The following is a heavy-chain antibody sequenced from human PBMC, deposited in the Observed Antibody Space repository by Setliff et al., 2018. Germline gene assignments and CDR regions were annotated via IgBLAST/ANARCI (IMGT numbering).Heavy chain of an antibody. CDR3: ARGLTPTINYYYYYMDV. J-gene: IGHJ6*03. D-gene: IGHD3-9*01. CDR2: FHTGGAT. CDR1: GGSISSGGFY. Sequence: PSETLSLTCSVSGGSISSGGFYWSWIRQSAGRGLEWIGHFHTGGATDYNLSLKSRVTISVDTSKNQFSLKLSSVTAADTAVYYCARGLTPTINYYYYYMDVWGKGTTVTVSS. V-gene: IGHV4-61*09.